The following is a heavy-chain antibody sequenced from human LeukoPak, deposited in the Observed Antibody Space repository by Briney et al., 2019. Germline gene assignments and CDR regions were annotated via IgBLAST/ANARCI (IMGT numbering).Heavy chain of an antibody. CDR2: IIPIFGTA. Sequence: SVKVSCKASGYTFTGYYMHWVRQAPGQGLEWMGGIIPIFGTANYAQKFQGRVTITADESTSTAYMELSRLRSEDTAVYYCARAGYSSGWYYYWGQGTLVTVSS. CDR3: ARAGYSSGWYYY. J-gene: IGHJ4*02. D-gene: IGHD6-19*01. V-gene: IGHV1-69*13. CDR1: GYTFTGYY.